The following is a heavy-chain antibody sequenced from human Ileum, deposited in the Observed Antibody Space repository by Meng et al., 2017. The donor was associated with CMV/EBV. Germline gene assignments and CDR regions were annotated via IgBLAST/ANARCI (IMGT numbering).Heavy chain of an antibody. CDR2: ISVHHGNT. CDR3: ARDNWGYDY. D-gene: IGHD7-27*01. Sequence: QEHLVQSGTEVKKPWAAVKASCTTSGYTFHNHNIAWVRQAPGQGLEWMGWISVHHGNTDYAQKYQDRVTMTRDTSTNTAYMELRSLTSDDTAMYYCARDNWGYDYWGQGTLVTVSS. CDR1: GYTFHNHN. J-gene: IGHJ4*02. V-gene: IGHV1-18*01.